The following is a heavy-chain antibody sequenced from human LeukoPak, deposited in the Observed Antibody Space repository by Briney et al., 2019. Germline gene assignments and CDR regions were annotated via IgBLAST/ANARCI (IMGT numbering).Heavy chain of an antibody. Sequence: ASVKVSCKASGYTFTSYGISWVRQAPGQGLEWMGWISAYNGNTNYAQKLQGRVTMTTDTSTSTAYMELRSLRSDDTAVYYCALGPKDERWRLVGARTWGQGTLVTVSS. V-gene: IGHV1-18*01. CDR3: ALGPKDERWRLVGART. J-gene: IGHJ4*02. CDR1: GYTFTSYG. CDR2: ISAYNGNT. D-gene: IGHD1-26*01.